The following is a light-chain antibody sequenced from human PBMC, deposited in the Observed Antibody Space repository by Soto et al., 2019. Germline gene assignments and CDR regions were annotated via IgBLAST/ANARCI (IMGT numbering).Light chain of an antibody. CDR2: GAS. V-gene: IGKV3-20*01. CDR1: QFVGGSY. CDR3: QRYAASPYT. J-gene: IGKJ2*01. Sequence: EIVLTQSPGTLSLSPGERVTLSCRASQFVGGSYLAWYQQKPGQAPRLLIYGASNVAPGIPDRFSGSGSGTDFTLTISRLEPEDFAVYYCQRYAASPYTFGQGTKLEIK.